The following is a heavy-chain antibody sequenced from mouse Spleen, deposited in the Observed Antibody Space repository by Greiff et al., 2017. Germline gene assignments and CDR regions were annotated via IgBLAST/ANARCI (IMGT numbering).Heavy chain of an antibody. Sequence: EVHLVESGGGLVQPGGSLKLSCATSGFTFSDYYMYWVRQTPEKRLEWVAYISNGGGSTYYPDTVKGRFTISRDNAKNTLYLQMSRLKSEDTAMYYCARQGVYDGYFDYWGQGTTLTVSS. CDR3: ARQGVYDGYFDY. D-gene: IGHD2-3*01. CDR2: ISNGGGST. V-gene: IGHV5-12*02. CDR1: GFTFSDYY. J-gene: IGHJ2*01.